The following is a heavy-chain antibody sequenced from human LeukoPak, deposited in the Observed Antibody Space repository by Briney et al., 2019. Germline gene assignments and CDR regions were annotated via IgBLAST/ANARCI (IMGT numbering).Heavy chain of an antibody. CDR1: GYTFTGYY. Sequence: GASVKASCKASGYTFTGYYMHWVRQAPGQGLEWMGWINPNSGGTNYAQKFQGRVTMTRDTSISTAYMELSRLRSDDTAVYYCARDQRFLEWSSYYYYGMDVWGQGTTVTVSS. D-gene: IGHD3-3*01. V-gene: IGHV1-2*02. J-gene: IGHJ6*02. CDR3: ARDQRFLEWSSYYYYGMDV. CDR2: INPNSGGT.